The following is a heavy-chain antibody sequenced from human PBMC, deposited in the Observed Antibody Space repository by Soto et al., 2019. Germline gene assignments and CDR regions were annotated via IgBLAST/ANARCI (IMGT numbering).Heavy chain of an antibody. CDR1: GFTFTSSA. J-gene: IGHJ4*02. Sequence: ASVKVSCKASGFTFTSSAVQWVRQARGQRLEWIGWIVVGSGNTNYAQKFQERVTITRDMSTSTAYMELSSLRSEDTAVYYCAAGSRLAWGRNDYWGQGTLVTVSS. V-gene: IGHV1-58*01. CDR2: IVVGSGNT. CDR3: AAGSRLAWGRNDY. D-gene: IGHD6-19*01.